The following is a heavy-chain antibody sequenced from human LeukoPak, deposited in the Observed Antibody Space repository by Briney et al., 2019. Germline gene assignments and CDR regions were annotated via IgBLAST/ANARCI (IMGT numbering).Heavy chain of an antibody. CDR2: IYSGGST. Sequence: GGSLRLSCAASEFSVGSNYMTWVRQAPGKGLEWVSLIYSGGSTYYADSVKGRFTISRDNARNTLYLQMNSLRAADTAVYYCARAPTEWFGELDYWGQGILVTVSS. D-gene: IGHD3-10*01. CDR3: ARAPTEWFGELDY. CDR1: EFSVGSNY. J-gene: IGHJ4*02. V-gene: IGHV3-66*01.